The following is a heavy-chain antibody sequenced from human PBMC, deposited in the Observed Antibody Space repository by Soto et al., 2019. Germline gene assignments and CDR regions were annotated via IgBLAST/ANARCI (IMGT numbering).Heavy chain of an antibody. D-gene: IGHD5-12*01. CDR1: GFTFSSYS. CDR2: ISSSSSYI. CDR3: AASNYYSGYYNYYYYGMDV. Sequence: VQLVESGGGLVKPGGSLRLSCAASGFTFSSYSMNWVRQAPGKGLEWVSSISSSSSYIYYADSVKGRFTISRDNAKNSLYLQMNSLRAEDTAVYYCAASNYYSGYYNYYYYGMDVWGQGTTVTVSS. J-gene: IGHJ6*02. V-gene: IGHV3-21*01.